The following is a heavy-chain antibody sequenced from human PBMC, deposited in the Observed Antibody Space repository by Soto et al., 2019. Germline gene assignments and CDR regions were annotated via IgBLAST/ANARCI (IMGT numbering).Heavy chain of an antibody. Sequence: EVQLVESGGGLVKPGGSLRLSCAASGFTFSSYSMNWVRQAPGKGLEWVSSISSSSSYIYYADSVKGRFTISRDNAKNSLYLQMNSLRAEDTAVYYCARDDRRYDFWSGYYESWFDPWGQGTLVTVSS. V-gene: IGHV3-21*01. D-gene: IGHD3-3*01. CDR1: GFTFSSYS. CDR3: ARDDRRYDFWSGYYESWFDP. J-gene: IGHJ5*02. CDR2: ISSSSSYI.